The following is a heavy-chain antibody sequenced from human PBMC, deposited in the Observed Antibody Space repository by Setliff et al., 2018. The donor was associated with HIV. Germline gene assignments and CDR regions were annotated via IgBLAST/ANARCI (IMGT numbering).Heavy chain of an antibody. Sequence: ASVKVSCKASGYTFTTYGISWVRQAPGQGPEWMGWINTETGNPMYAQGFRGRLVFSLDSSVNTAYLQINSLKTEDTAMYYCERVGSYWSTFDYWGQGALVTVSS. J-gene: IGHJ4*02. V-gene: IGHV7-4-1*02. CDR3: ERVGSYWSTFDY. CDR2: INTETGNP. CDR1: GYTFTTYG. D-gene: IGHD2-8*02.